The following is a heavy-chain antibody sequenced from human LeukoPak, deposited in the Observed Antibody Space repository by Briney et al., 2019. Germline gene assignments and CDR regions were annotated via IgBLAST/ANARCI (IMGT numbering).Heavy chain of an antibody. CDR2: IYYSGST. D-gene: IGHD3-10*01. CDR1: GGSISSYY. J-gene: IGHJ4*02. V-gene: IGHV4-59*01. Sequence: SETLSLTCTISGGSISSYYWSWIRQPPGKGLEWIGYIYYSGSTNYNPSLKSRVTISVDTSKNQFSLKLSSVTAADTAVYYCARGVYGPRYFDYWGQGTLVTVSS. CDR3: ARGVYGPRYFDY.